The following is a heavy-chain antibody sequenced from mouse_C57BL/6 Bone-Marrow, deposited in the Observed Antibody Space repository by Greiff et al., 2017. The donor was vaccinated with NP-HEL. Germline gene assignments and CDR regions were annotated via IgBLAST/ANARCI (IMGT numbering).Heavy chain of an antibody. CDR1: GFSFNTYA. CDR2: IRSKSNNYAT. V-gene: IGHV10-1*01. Sequence: EVNVVESGGGLVQPKGSLKLSCAASGFSFNTYAMNWVRQAPGKGLEWVARIRSKSNNYATYYADSVKDRFTISRDDSESMLYLQMNNLKTEDTAMYYCVREGYGSSGAYWGQGTLVTVSA. J-gene: IGHJ3*01. D-gene: IGHD1-1*01. CDR3: VREGYGSSGAY.